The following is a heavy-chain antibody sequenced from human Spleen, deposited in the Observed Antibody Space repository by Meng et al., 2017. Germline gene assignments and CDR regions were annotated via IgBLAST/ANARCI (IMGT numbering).Heavy chain of an antibody. J-gene: IGHJ4*02. V-gene: IGHV1-2*02. CDR3: ARLETDYDILTGYH. CDR2: INPNSGGT. CDR1: GYTFTGYY. Sequence: ASVKVSCKASGYTFTGYYMHWVRQAPGQGLEWMGWINPNSGGTNYAQKFQGRVTMTRDTSISTAYMELSRLRSDDTAVYYCARLETDYDILTGYHWGQGTLVTGYS. D-gene: IGHD3-9*01.